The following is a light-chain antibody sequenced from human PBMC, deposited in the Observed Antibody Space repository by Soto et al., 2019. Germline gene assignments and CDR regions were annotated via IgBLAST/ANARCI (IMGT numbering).Light chain of an antibody. Sequence: DIQMTQSPSTLSVSIGDRVTITCRASESISSWLAWYQQKPGKAPNLLIYKASSLESGVPSRFSGNGSGTEFTLTIRSLQPDDFATYYCQQFHSYSPYTFGQGTKLQIK. J-gene: IGKJ2*01. V-gene: IGKV1-5*03. CDR1: ESISSW. CDR3: QQFHSYSPYT. CDR2: KAS.